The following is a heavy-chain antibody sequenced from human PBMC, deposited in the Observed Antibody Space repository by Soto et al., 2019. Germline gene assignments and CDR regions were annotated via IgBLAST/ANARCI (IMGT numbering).Heavy chain of an antibody. CDR3: AKVVREHDPQRGYNWFDP. CDR1: GFTFSSYA. V-gene: IGHV3-23*01. D-gene: IGHD1-1*01. Sequence: GGSLRLSCAASGFTFSSYAMIWVRQAPGKGLEWVSAISGSGGSTYYADSVKGRFTISRDNSKNTLYLQMNSLRAEDTAVYYCAKVVREHDPQRGYNWFDPWGQGTLVTVSS. J-gene: IGHJ5*02. CDR2: ISGSGGST.